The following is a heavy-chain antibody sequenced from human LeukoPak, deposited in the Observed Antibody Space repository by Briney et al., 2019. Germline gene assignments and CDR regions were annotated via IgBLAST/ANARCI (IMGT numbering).Heavy chain of an antibody. D-gene: IGHD3-16*01. CDR2: LYYSGST. Sequence: PSETLSLTCTVSGDSISSSSYYWGWIRQPPGKGLESIGSLYYSGSTYYNPSLKSRVTISVDTSKNQFSLKLSSVTAADTAVYYCARLTGGDYMDVWGKGTTVTVSS. J-gene: IGHJ6*03. V-gene: IGHV4-39*07. CDR1: GDSISSSSYY. CDR3: ARLTGGDYMDV.